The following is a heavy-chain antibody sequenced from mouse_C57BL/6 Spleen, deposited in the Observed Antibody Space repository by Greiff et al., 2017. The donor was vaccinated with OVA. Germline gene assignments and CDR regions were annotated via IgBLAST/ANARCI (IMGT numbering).Heavy chain of an antibody. Sequence: QVQLKESGAELVRPGTSVKVSCKASGYAFTNYLIEWVKQRPGQGLEWIGVINPGSGGTNYNEKFKGKATLTADKSSSTAYMQLSSLTSEDSAVYFCARRFPQLGRTYYFDYWGQGTTLTVSS. CDR3: ARRFPQLGRTYYFDY. CDR2: INPGSGGT. J-gene: IGHJ2*01. D-gene: IGHD4-1*02. CDR1: GYAFTNYL. V-gene: IGHV1-54*01.